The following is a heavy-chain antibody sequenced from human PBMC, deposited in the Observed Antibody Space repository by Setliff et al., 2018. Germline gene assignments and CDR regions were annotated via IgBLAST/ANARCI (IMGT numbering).Heavy chain of an antibody. V-gene: IGHV1-3*01. CDR2: INAGNGNT. CDR3: ARGRCSGEACYGKGPYYLDF. J-gene: IGHJ4*01. CDR1: GYAFNSYT. D-gene: IGHD2-15*01. Sequence: ASVKVSCKASGYAFNSYTLHWVRQAPGQRLEWMGWINAGNGNTKYSQKFQDRVTITRDTSATTAYMELSSLQSEDTAVYYCARGRCSGEACYGKGPYYLDFWGQGTLVTVSS.